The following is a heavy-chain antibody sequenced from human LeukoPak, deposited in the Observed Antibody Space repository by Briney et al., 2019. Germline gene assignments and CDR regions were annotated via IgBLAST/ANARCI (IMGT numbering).Heavy chain of an antibody. Sequence: GGSLRLSCAASGFTFSDYYMSWVRQAPGKGLEWVSYISTSGDTIYYADSVKGRFTISRDNAKNSMYLQINSLTAEDTAVYYCAKIMAAQPAFFDYWGQGTLVTVSS. CDR1: GFTFSDYY. D-gene: IGHD2-2*01. CDR2: ISTSGDTI. CDR3: AKIMAAQPAFFDY. J-gene: IGHJ4*02. V-gene: IGHV3-11*04.